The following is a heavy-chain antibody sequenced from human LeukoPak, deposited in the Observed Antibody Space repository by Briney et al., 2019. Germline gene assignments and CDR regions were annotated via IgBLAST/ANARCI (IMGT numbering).Heavy chain of an antibody. CDR3: AKEGSNYYYYMDV. CDR2: ISGSGGST. CDR1: GFTFSSYA. J-gene: IGHJ6*03. V-gene: IGHV3-23*01. Sequence: GGSLRLSCAASGFTFSSYAMSLVRQAPGKGLEWVSAISGSGGSTYYADSVKGRFTISRDNSKNTLYLQMDSLRAEDTAVYYCAKEGSNYYYYMDVWGKGTTVTVSS.